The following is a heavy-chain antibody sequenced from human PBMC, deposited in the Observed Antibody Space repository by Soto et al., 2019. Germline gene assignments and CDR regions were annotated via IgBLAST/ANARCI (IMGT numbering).Heavy chain of an antibody. CDR3: ARSSFLGYCSRTSCYTGAFDI. J-gene: IGHJ3*02. D-gene: IGHD2-2*02. Sequence: GGSLRLSCAASGFTFSSYAMHWVRQAPGKGLEWVAVISYDGSNKYYADSVKGRFTISRDNSKNTLYLQMNSLRAEDTAVYYCARSSFLGYCSRTSCYTGAFDIWGQGTMVTVSS. CDR2: ISYDGSNK. V-gene: IGHV3-30-3*01. CDR1: GFTFSSYA.